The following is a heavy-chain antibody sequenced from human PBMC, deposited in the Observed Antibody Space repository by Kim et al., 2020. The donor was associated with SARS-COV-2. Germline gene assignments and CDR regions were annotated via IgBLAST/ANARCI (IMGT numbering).Heavy chain of an antibody. Sequence: GGSLRLSCAASGFTFSDYYMSWIRQAPGKGLEWVSYISSSGSTIYYADSVKGRFTISRDNAKNSLYLQMNSLRAEDTAVYYCARDLPLSYYGSGSLSSYFDYWGQGTLVTVSS. V-gene: IGHV3-11*01. CDR1: GFTFSDYY. CDR2: ISSSGSTI. J-gene: IGHJ4*02. D-gene: IGHD3-10*01. CDR3: ARDLPLSYYGSGSLSSYFDY.